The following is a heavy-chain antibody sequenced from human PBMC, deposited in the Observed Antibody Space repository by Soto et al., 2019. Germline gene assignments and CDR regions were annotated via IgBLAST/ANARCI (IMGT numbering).Heavy chain of an antibody. V-gene: IGHV4-39*01. Sequence: SETLSLTCTVSGGSISSSSYYWGWIRQPPGKGLEWIGSIYYSGSTYYNPSLKSRVTISVDTSKNQFSLKLSSVTAADTAVYYCARHRKGRSGYDSDVGAFDIWGQGTMVTVSS. D-gene: IGHD5-12*01. CDR3: ARHRKGRSGYDSDVGAFDI. CDR1: GGSISSSSYY. J-gene: IGHJ3*02. CDR2: IYYSGST.